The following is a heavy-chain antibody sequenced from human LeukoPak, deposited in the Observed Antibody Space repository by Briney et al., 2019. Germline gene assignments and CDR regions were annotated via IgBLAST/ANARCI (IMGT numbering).Heavy chain of an antibody. CDR2: IIPIFGTA. CDR3: ARAPGYSGYDYVGYFDY. CDR1: GGTFSSYA. J-gene: IGHJ4*02. D-gene: IGHD5-12*01. Sequence: GASVKVSCKASGGTFSSYAISWVRQAPGQGLEWMGGIIPIFGTANYAQKFQGRVTITADESTSTAYMELSSLRSEDTAVYYCARAPGYSGYDYVGYFDYWGQGTLVTVSS. V-gene: IGHV1-69*01.